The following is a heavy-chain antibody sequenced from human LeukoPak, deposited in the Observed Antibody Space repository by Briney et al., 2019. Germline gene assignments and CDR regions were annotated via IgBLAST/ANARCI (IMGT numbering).Heavy chain of an antibody. J-gene: IGHJ6*04. CDR3: AKDGLGHYLLGREMDV. CDR2: ISGSGGST. CDR1: GFTFSSYA. D-gene: IGHD4-17*01. V-gene: IGHV3-23*01. Sequence: PGGSLRLSCAASGFTFSSYAMSWVRQAPGKGLEWVSAISGSGGSTYYADSVKGRFTISRDNSKNTLYLQMNSLRAEDTAVYYCAKDGLGHYLLGREMDVWGKGTTVTISS.